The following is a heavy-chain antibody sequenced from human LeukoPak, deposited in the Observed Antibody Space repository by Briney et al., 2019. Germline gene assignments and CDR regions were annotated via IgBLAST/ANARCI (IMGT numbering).Heavy chain of an antibody. CDR3: ARGRGYGNWFDP. D-gene: IGHD5-18*01. CDR1: GGSTSSYY. J-gene: IGHJ5*02. Sequence: PSETLSLTCTVSGGSTSSYYWSWIRQPPGKGLEWSGYIYYSGSTNYNPSLKSRVTISVDTSKNQLSLKLSSVTAADTAVYYCARGRGYGNWFDPWGQGTLVTVSS. CDR2: IYYSGST. V-gene: IGHV4-59*01.